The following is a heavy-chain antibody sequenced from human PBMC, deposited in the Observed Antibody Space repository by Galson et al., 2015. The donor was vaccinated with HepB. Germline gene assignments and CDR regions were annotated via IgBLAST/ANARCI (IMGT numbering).Heavy chain of an antibody. CDR1: GFTFGSFA. Sequence: SLRLSCAAWGFTFGSFAMSWVRQAPGKGLEWVSAISGRGGSTYDADSVKGRFTISRDNSKNTLYLQMNSLRAEDPAVYYSAKLGYGGTRYYFDYWGQGTLVTVSS. V-gene: IGHV3-23*01. CDR2: ISGRGGST. CDR3: AKLGYGGTRYYFDY. D-gene: IGHD4-23*01. J-gene: IGHJ4*02.